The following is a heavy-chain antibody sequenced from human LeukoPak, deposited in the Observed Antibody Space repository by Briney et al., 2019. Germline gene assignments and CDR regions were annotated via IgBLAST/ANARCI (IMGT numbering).Heavy chain of an antibody. CDR1: GGSFNNYA. D-gene: IGHD5-24*01. CDR3: ARDLEMATTLYWYFDL. Sequence: SVKVSCKASGGSFNNYAISWVRQAPGQGLEWMGRIIPIGIANSSQKFQGRVTITADKSTNTAYMELSSLRSEDTAVYYCARDLEMATTLYWYFDLWGRGTLVTVSS. V-gene: IGHV1-69*04. J-gene: IGHJ2*01. CDR2: IIPIGIA.